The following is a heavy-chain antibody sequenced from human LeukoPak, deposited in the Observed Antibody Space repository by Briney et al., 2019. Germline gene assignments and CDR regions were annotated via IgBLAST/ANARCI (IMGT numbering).Heavy chain of an antibody. CDR1: GDSFSIYY. J-gene: IGHJ4*02. Sequence: SETLSLTCSVSGDSFSIYYWTWIRQPPGKGLEWIGYVYYSGSTNYNPSLKTRLHLSVDTSKNRFSLKLSSVTAADTAVYYCARRSPYYDSSATGNYFDYWGQGTLVTVSS. D-gene: IGHD3-22*01. CDR2: VYYSGST. V-gene: IGHV4-59*08. CDR3: ARRSPYYDSSATGNYFDY.